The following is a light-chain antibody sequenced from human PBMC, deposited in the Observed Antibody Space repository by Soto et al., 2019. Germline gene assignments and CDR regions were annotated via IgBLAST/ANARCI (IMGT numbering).Light chain of an antibody. V-gene: IGLV1-44*01. CDR3: CSYAGGYVFEVI. Sequence: QSVLTQPPSASGTPGQRVTISCSGSNSNVGNNTVNWYQQLPGTAPKLLIESNNERPSGVPDRFSGSKSATSASLAISGLQSEDEADYYCCSYAGGYVFEVIFGGGTKVTVL. J-gene: IGLJ2*01. CDR2: SNN. CDR1: NSNVGNNT.